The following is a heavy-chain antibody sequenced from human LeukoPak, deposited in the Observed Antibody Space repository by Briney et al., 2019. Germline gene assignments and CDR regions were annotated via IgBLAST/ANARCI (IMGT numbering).Heavy chain of an antibody. CDR3: ARDDPGAVGAFDI. Sequence: SETLSLTCTVSGDSISDYYWNWIRQPPGKGLEWIGYIYYSGSTNYSPSLKSRVTISVDKSKNQSSLKLSSVTAADTAVYYCARDDPGAVGAFDIWGQGTMVTVSS. J-gene: IGHJ3*02. CDR1: GDSISDYY. V-gene: IGHV4-59*12. D-gene: IGHD1-14*01. CDR2: IYYSGST.